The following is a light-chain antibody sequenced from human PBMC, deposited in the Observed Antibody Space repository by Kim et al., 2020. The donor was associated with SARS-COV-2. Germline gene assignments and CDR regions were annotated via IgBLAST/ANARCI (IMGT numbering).Light chain of an antibody. CDR1: QSISSY. Sequence: SASVGDRVTITCRASQSISSYLNWYQQKPGKAPKVLIYAASNLQSGVPSRFSGSGSGTDFTLTISNLQPEDFATYCCQQSFNTPYTFGQGTKLEI. CDR3: QQSFNTPYT. CDR2: AAS. J-gene: IGKJ2*01. V-gene: IGKV1-39*01.